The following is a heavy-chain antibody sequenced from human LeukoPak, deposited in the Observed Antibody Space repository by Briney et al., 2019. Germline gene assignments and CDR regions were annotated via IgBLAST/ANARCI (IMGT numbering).Heavy chain of an antibody. J-gene: IGHJ4*02. CDR1: GYTFTGYY. Sequence: ASVKVSCKASGYTFTGYYMHWVRQAPGQGLEWMGRINPNSGDTNSAQKFQGRVTMTRDTSISTAYMELSRLRSDDTAVYYCARADYGDLFDYWGQGTLVTVSS. V-gene: IGHV1-2*06. D-gene: IGHD4-17*01. CDR3: ARADYGDLFDY. CDR2: INPNSGDT.